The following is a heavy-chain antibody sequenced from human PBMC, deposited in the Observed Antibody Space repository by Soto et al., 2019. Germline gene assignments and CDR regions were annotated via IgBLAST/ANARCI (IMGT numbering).Heavy chain of an antibody. CDR1: GFTFSSYA. CDR3: ARDLRHSYGYLEVDDY. CDR2: ISYDGSNK. D-gene: IGHD5-18*01. V-gene: IGHV3-30-3*01. Sequence: QVQLVESGGGVVQPGRSLRLSCAASGFTFSSYAMHWVRQAPGKGLEGGAVISYDGSNKYYADSVKGRFTISRDNSKNTLYLQMNSLRAEDTAVYYCARDLRHSYGYLEVDDYWGQGTLVTVSS. J-gene: IGHJ4*02.